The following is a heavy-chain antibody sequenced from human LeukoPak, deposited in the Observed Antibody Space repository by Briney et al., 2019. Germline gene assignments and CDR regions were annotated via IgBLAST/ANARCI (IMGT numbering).Heavy chain of an antibody. CDR1: GFTFSSYE. CDR3: ARVTYAVPDY. J-gene: IGHJ4*02. D-gene: IGHD2/OR15-2a*01. Sequence: GGSLRLSCAASGFTFSSYEMNWVRQAPGKGLEWVSYISSSGKNIYFADSVKGRFTISRDNAKNSLFLQMNSLRAEDTAVYYCARVTYAVPDYWGQGTLAAVSS. V-gene: IGHV3-48*03. CDR2: ISSSGKNI.